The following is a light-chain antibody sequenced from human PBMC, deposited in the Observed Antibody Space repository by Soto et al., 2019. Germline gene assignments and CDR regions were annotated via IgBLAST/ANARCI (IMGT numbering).Light chain of an antibody. CDR3: QQYGSSPLT. J-gene: IGKJ4*01. CDR2: GAS. V-gene: IGKV3-20*01. Sequence: IVLTQSPATLSFSPGERATLTCRASQSVTNYIAWYQQKPGQAPRLLIYGASSRATGIPDRFSGSGSGTDFTLTISRLEPEDFAVYYCQQYGSSPLTFGGGTKVDIK. CDR1: QSVTNY.